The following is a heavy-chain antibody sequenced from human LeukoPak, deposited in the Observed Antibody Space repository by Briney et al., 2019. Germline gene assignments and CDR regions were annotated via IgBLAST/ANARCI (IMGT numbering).Heavy chain of an antibody. D-gene: IGHD4-17*01. CDR3: AREGRYGDYSSY. J-gene: IGHJ4*02. CDR2: INAGNGNT. Sequence: ASVKVSCKASGYTFTSYAIHWVRQAPGQRLEWMGWINAGNGNTKYSQKFQGRVTITRDTSASTAYMELSSLRSADTAVHYCAREGRYGDYSSYWGQGTLVTVSS. CDR1: GYTFTSYA. V-gene: IGHV1-3*01.